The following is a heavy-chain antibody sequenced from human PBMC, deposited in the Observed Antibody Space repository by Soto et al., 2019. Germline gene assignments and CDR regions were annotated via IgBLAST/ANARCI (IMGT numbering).Heavy chain of an antibody. CDR2: INPSGGST. V-gene: IGHV1-46*03. CDR1: GYTFTSYY. J-gene: IGHJ1*01. D-gene: IGHD4-17*01. CDR3: ASSPVTPVVDHQYFRH. Sequence: ASVKVSCKASGYTFTSYYMHWVRQAPGQGLEWMGIINPSGGSTSYAQKFQGRVTMTRDTSTSTVYMELSSLRSEDTAVYYCASSPVTPVVDHQYFRHWGQGTLVTVSS.